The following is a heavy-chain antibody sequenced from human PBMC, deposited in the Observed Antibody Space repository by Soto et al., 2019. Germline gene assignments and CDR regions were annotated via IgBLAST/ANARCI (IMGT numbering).Heavy chain of an antibody. J-gene: IGHJ6*03. CDR1: GFTFTSSA. Sequence: SVKVSCKASGFTFTSSAMQWVRQARGQRLEWIGWIVVGSGNTNYAQKFQERVTITRDMSTSTAYMELSSLRSEDTAVYYCAATTSLYYGSGSEPLYYYYYMDVWGKGTTVTVSS. V-gene: IGHV1-58*02. CDR3: AATTSLYYGSGSEPLYYYYYMDV. D-gene: IGHD3-10*01. CDR2: IVVGSGNT.